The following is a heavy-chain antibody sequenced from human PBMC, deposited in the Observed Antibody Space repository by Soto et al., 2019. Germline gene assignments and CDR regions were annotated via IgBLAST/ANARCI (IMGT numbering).Heavy chain of an antibody. J-gene: IGHJ4*02. CDR2: IYYSGST. V-gene: IGHV4-59*01. CDR3: ARVGYDFWSGYYIFDY. Sequence: HSETLSLTCTVSGGSISSYYWSWIRQPPGKGLEWIGYIYYSGSTNYNPSLKSRVTISVDTSKNQFSLKLSSVTAADTAVYYCARVGYDFWSGYYIFDYWGQGTLVTVSS. D-gene: IGHD3-3*01. CDR1: GGSISSYY.